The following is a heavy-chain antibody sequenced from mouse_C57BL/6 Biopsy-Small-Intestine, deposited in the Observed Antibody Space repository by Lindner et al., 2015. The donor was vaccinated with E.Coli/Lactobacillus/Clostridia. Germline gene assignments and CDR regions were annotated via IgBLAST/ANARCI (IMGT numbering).Heavy chain of an antibody. V-gene: IGHV5-17*01. CDR1: GFSFSDYG. Sequence: VQLQESGGGLVKPGGFLKLSCAASGFSFSDYGMHWVRQTPEKGLEWIAYINGGSSTIYYADIVKGRFTISRDNAKNTLFLQMTSLRSEDTAMYYCARPHYYSMDYWGQGTSVTVSS. CDR2: INGGSSTI. J-gene: IGHJ4*01. CDR3: ARPHYYSMDY.